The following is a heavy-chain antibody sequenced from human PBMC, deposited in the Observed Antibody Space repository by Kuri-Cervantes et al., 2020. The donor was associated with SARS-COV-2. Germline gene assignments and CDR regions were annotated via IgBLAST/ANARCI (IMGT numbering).Heavy chain of an antibody. D-gene: IGHD2-8*02. Sequence: ETLSLTCAASGFTFSSYSMNWVRQAPGKGLEWVSSISSSSSYIYYADSVKGRFTISRDNAKNSLYLQMNSLRAEDTAVYYCAKWRGDLDCTGGVCYYNYYYYMDVWGKGTTVTVSS. CDR3: AKWRGDLDCTGGVCYYNYYYYMDV. CDR1: GFTFSSYS. V-gene: IGHV3-21*04. J-gene: IGHJ6*03. CDR2: ISSSSSYI.